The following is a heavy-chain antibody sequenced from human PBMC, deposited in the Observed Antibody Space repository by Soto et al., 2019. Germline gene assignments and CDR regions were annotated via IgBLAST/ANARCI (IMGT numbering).Heavy chain of an antibody. D-gene: IGHD2-2*01. J-gene: IGHJ4*02. Sequence: QVQLQQSGPRLVKPSQTLSLTCAISGDNVSSNICAWSWIMQSPSRGLEWLGRTLYRSNWHEDYAISMQGRIIINADTSKNQFSLQLNSVTPEDTAVYFCASEKRTMPGSRGYFDYWGQGTLVTGSS. V-gene: IGHV6-1*01. CDR3: ASEKRTMPGSRGYFDY. CDR2: TLYRSNWHE. CDR1: GDNVSSNICA.